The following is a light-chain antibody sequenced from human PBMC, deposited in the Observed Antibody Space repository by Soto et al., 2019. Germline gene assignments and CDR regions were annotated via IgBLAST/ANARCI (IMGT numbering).Light chain of an antibody. CDR1: SSDVGSFHL. Sequence: QSALTQPASVSGSPGQSITISCTGTSSDVGSFHLVSWYQQYPGKGPKLIIYEVSKRPSGVSNHFSGSKSGNTASLTISGLQTVDEAEYYCCSYAGSGIVVFGGGTKLTVL. CDR3: CSYAGSGIVV. V-gene: IGLV2-23*02. J-gene: IGLJ2*01. CDR2: EVS.